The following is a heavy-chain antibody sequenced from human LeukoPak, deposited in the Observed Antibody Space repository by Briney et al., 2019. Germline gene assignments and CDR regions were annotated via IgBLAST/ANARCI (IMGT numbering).Heavy chain of an antibody. Sequence: PSETLSLTCTVSGGSISNYYWSWIRQPAGKGLEWIGRIYTSGSTNYNPSLKSRVTMSVDTSKNQFSLKLSSVTAADTAVYYCARGHWLVWGHAFDIWGQGTMVTVTS. D-gene: IGHD6-19*01. J-gene: IGHJ3*02. CDR1: GGSISNYY. V-gene: IGHV4-4*07. CDR2: IYTSGST. CDR3: ARGHWLVWGHAFDI.